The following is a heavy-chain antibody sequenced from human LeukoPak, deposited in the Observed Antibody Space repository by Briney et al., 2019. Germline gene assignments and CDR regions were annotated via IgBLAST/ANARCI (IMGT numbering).Heavy chain of an antibody. Sequence: PGGSLRLSCAASGFTFSSYAMSWVRQAPGKGLEWVSAISGSGGSTYYADSVKGRFTISRDNSKNTLYLQMNSLRAEDTAIYYRAKDQLNRFCSGGSCSITHDSWGQGTLVTVSS. V-gene: IGHV3-23*01. CDR2: ISGSGGST. CDR3: AKDQLNRFCSGGSCSITHDS. CDR1: GFTFSSYA. J-gene: IGHJ4*02. D-gene: IGHD2-15*01.